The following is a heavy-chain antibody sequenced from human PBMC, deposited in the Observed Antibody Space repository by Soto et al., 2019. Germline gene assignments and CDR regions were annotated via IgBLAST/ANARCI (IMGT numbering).Heavy chain of an antibody. CDR1: GFTFRSYA. J-gene: IGHJ4*02. D-gene: IGHD2-21*02. Sequence: EVQLLESGGGLVQPGGSLRLSCAASGFTFRSYAMSWVRQAPGKGLEWVSAISGSGGSTYYADSVKGRFTISRDNSKNTLYLQMNSLRAEDTAVYYCAKDRWDIVVVTAHDYWGQGTLVTVSS. CDR2: ISGSGGST. V-gene: IGHV3-23*01. CDR3: AKDRWDIVVVTAHDY.